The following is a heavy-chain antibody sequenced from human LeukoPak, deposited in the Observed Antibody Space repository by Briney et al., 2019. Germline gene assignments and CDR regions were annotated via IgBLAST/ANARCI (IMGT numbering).Heavy chain of an antibody. CDR3: ARGENPLDAFDI. V-gene: IGHV1-18*04. CDR2: ISAYSGNT. J-gene: IGHJ3*02. Sequence: ASVKVSCKASGYTFTGYYMHWVRQAPGQGLEWMGWISAYSGNTYFAQKFQGRVTLTTDTSTSTGYMELRTPRSDDTAVYYCARGENPLDAFDIWGQGTMVTVSS. CDR1: GYTFTGYY.